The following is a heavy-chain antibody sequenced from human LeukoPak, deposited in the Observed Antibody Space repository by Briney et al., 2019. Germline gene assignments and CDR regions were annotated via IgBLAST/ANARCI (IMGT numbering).Heavy chain of an antibody. D-gene: IGHD3-3*01. CDR2: IYYSGST. Sequence: SQTLSLTCTVSGGSISRGDYYWSWIRQPPGKGLEWIGYIYYSGSTYYNPSLKSRVTISVDTSKNQFSLKLSFVTAADTAVYYCARRGSTIFGVVTDYWGQGTLVTVSS. CDR3: ARRGSTIFGVVTDY. CDR1: GGSISRGDYY. J-gene: IGHJ4*02. V-gene: IGHV4-30-4*08.